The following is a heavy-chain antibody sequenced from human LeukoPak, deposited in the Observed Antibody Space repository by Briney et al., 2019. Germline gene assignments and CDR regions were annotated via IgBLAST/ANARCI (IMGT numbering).Heavy chain of an antibody. Sequence: ASVKVSCKASGYTFTSYGISWVRQAPGQGLEWMGWISAYNGNTNYAQKFQVRVTMTWDTSITTAYMELSRLRSDDTAVYYCAREQTLGGWTNWFDPWGQGTLVTVSS. J-gene: IGHJ5*02. CDR2: ISAYNGNT. CDR1: GYTFTSYG. D-gene: IGHD3-3*01. CDR3: AREQTLGGWTNWFDP. V-gene: IGHV1-18*01.